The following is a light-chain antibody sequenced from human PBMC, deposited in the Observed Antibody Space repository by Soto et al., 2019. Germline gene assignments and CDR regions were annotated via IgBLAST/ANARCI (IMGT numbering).Light chain of an antibody. CDR2: EAS. CDR3: KQHITYPCA. V-gene: IGKV1-5*03. J-gene: IGKJ1*01. CDR1: QSTSTW. Sequence: DIQMTQSPSTLSASVGDRVTITCRASQSTSTWLAWYQQRPGKTPKLLISEASKLESGVPSRFSGSGTGTEFTLTISSLQPDDFATCYCKQHITYPCAFGEGTKVEIK.